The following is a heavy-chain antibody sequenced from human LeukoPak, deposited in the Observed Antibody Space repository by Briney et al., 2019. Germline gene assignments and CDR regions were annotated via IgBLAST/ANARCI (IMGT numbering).Heavy chain of an antibody. Sequence: PSETLSLTCTVSGASVGSAGYYWTWIRQPPGGGLEWIGYIYYIRNTNYNPSLKSRVTMSLDPSNNQFSLRLNSVTAADTAVYYCARTQSQSGSYRYYFGYWGQGTLVTVSS. CDR1: GASVGSAGYY. CDR2: IYYIRNT. J-gene: IGHJ4*02. D-gene: IGHD1-26*01. CDR3: ARTQSQSGSYRYYFGY. V-gene: IGHV4-61*08.